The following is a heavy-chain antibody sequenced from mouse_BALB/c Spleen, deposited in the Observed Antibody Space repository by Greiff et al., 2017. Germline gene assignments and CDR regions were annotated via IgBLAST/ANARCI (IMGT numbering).Heavy chain of an antibody. V-gene: IGHV10S3*01. CDR3: VRETYGKERAMDY. CDR1: GFTFNTNA. J-gene: IGHJ4*01. Sequence: EVKLVETGGGLVQPKGSLKLSCAASGFTFNTNAMNWVRQAPGKGLEWVARIRSKSNNYATYYADSVKDRFTISRDDSQSMLYLQMNNLKTEDTAMYYCVRETYGKERAMDYWGQGTSVTVSS. CDR2: IRSKSNNYAT. D-gene: IGHD2-10*02.